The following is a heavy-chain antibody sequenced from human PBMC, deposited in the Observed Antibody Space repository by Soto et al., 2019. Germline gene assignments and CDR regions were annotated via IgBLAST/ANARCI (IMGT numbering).Heavy chain of an antibody. CDR2: TYYRFKWYN. V-gene: IGHV6-1*01. J-gene: IGHJ5*01. CDR1: GDSVSTNSAT. D-gene: IGHD2-8*01. CDR3: ARLIGNSWLDS. Sequence: SQTLSLTCAISGDSVSTNSATWDWIRQSPSRSQKWLGRTYYRFKWYNDYAVSVKGRITINPDTSNNQLSLQLNSVISYDTAVYYCARLIGNSWLDSWGQGTLVTVSS.